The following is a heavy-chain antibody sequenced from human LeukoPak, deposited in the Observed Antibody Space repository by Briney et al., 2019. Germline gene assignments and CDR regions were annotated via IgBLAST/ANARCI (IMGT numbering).Heavy chain of an antibody. CDR3: ARDQIRGGSYSGPDEYFQH. CDR1: GFTSSSYG. Sequence: GSLRLSCAASGFTSSSYGMHWVRQAPGKGLEWVAVIWYDGSNKYYADSVKGRFTISRDNSKNTLYLQMNSLRAEDTAVYYCARDQIRGGSYSGPDEYFQHWGQGTLVTVSS. J-gene: IGHJ1*01. V-gene: IGHV3-33*01. CDR2: IWYDGSNK. D-gene: IGHD1-26*01.